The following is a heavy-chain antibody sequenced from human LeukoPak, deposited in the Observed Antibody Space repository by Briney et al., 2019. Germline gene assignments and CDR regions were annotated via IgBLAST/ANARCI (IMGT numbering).Heavy chain of an antibody. CDR2: IYPCGSDT. CDR1: GYSFTSYW. D-gene: IGHD3-22*01. J-gene: IGHJ6*03. Sequence: GESLKISCKGSGYSFTSYWIGWVRQMPGKGLEWMGIIYPCGSDTRYSRSFQGPVALSAGKSITTAYLQWSRLKASDTAMYYCAIHYYDRSGSPYYMDVWSKGTTVTVSS. V-gene: IGHV5-51*01. CDR3: AIHYYDRSGSPYYMDV.